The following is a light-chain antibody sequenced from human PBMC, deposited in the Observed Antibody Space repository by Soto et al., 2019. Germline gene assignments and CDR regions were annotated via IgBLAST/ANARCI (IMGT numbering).Light chain of an antibody. V-gene: IGKV1-5*03. CDR1: QTISSW. CDR2: KAS. CDR3: QQRSNWPIT. J-gene: IGKJ5*01. Sequence: DIQMTQSPSPLSGSVGDRVTITCRASQTISSWLAWYQQKPGKAPKLLIYKASTLKSGVPSRFSGSGSGTEFTLTISSLEPEDFALYYCQQRSNWPITFGQGTRLEIK.